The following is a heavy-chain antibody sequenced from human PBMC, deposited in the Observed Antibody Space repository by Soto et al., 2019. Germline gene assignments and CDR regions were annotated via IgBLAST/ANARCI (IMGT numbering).Heavy chain of an antibody. Sequence: SEPLSLTCTVSGGPISSGDHQWNWIRQPPGKGLEWIGHITYSGSTYSKPSLNGRITISVDTSKNQIFLRLRSVTAADTAVYYCARGVWFGELALDFWGQGTLVTVSS. CDR3: ARGVWFGELALDF. D-gene: IGHD3-10*01. CDR1: GGPISSGDHQ. J-gene: IGHJ4*02. V-gene: IGHV4-30-4*01. CDR2: ITYSGST.